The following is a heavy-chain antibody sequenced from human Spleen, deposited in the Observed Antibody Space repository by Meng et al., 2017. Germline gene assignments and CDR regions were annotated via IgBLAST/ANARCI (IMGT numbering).Heavy chain of an antibody. CDR3: AREYSYAYYFDF. V-gene: IGHV1-2*06. CDR1: GYSFTGYY. D-gene: IGHD5-18*01. Sequence: ASVKVSCKTSGYSFTGYYIHWVRQAPGQGPEWMGRINPNSGGPDYAQNFQDRVTMTRDTSITTAYMELSSLRSDDTAVYFCAREYSYAYYFDFWGQGTLVTVSS. CDR2: INPNSGGP. J-gene: IGHJ4*02.